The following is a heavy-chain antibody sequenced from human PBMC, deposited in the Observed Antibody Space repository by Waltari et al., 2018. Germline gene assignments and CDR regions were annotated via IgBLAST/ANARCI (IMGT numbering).Heavy chain of an antibody. J-gene: IGHJ4*02. D-gene: IGHD2-21*02. CDR2: MRCPDLTT. Sequence: EVQLLESGGGLVQPGGSLRLSCAASGFTFVTSALTWVRPAPGKGLEWGSSMRCPDLTTFDADSVKGRFSISRDNSKKTLYLQINGLTADDTAVYYCARDSLEFCAGDCYHPVDYWGQGTLVTVSS. CDR3: ARDSLEFCAGDCYHPVDY. CDR1: GFTFVTSA. V-gene: IGHV3-23*01.